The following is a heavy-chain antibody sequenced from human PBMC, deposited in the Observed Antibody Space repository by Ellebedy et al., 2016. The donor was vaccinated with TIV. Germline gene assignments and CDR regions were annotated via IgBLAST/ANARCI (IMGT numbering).Heavy chain of an antibody. J-gene: IGHJ3*02. D-gene: IGHD4-23*01. Sequence: SSYSMNWIRQPPGKGLEWIGSIYYDGSTYYNPSLKSRVTISVDTSKNQFSLKLSSVTAADTAVYYCARHMATVAHDVFDMWGQGTMVTVSS. CDR1: SSYS. CDR3: ARHMATVAHDVFDM. CDR2: IYYDGST. V-gene: IGHV4-39*01.